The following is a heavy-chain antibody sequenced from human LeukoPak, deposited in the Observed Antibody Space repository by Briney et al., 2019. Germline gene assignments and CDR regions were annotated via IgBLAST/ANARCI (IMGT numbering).Heavy chain of an antibody. CDR1: GFTFSNYA. Sequence: PGGSLRLSCAASGFTFSNYAMSWVRQAPGKGPEWVSFIIGGGATYYADSVRGRFTISRDNSKNTLYLQMDTLRAEDTALYYCAKGGGTRSSYYMDVWGKGTPVTVSS. CDR3: AKGGGTRSSYYMDV. CDR2: IIGGGAT. D-gene: IGHD2-15*01. J-gene: IGHJ6*03. V-gene: IGHV3-23*01.